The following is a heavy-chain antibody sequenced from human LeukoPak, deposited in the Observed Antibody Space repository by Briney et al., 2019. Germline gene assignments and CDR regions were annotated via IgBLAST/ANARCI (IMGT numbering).Heavy chain of an antibody. CDR3: AGGSRRDGYDC. V-gene: IGHV3-53*04. D-gene: IGHD5-24*01. Sequence: GGSLRLSCAASGFTVSSNYMSWVRQAPGKGLEWVSVIYDNGDAYSADSVKGRFTISRHNSKNTLYLQMNSLRPEDTAVYYCAGGSRRDGYDCWGQGTLVTVSS. CDR1: GFTVSSNY. CDR2: IYDNGDA. J-gene: IGHJ4*02.